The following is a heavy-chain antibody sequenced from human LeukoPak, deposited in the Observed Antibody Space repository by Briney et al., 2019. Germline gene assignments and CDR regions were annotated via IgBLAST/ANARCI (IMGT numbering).Heavy chain of an antibody. J-gene: IGHJ6*03. CDR2: ISWNSGSI. D-gene: IGHD3-3*01. CDR3: ARDRASDFWSGYYTPYYYMDV. Sequence: GGSLRLSCAASGFTFDDYAMHWVRQAPGKGLEWVSGISWNSGSIGYADSVKGRFTISRDNAKNSLYLQMNSLRAEDTAVYYCARDRASDFWSGYYTPYYYMDVWGKGTTVTVSS. V-gene: IGHV3-9*01. CDR1: GFTFDDYA.